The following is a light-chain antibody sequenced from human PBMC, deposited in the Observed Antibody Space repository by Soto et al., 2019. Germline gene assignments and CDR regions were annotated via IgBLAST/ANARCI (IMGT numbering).Light chain of an antibody. Sequence: EIVMTQSPATLSVSPGDRATLFCRASQSVSRNLAWHQQKPGQAPRLLIYGVSTRATGVPARFSGSGSGTEFTLTISSLQSEDFAVYYCQQYNNWPRTFGQGTKVDI. V-gene: IGKV3-15*01. J-gene: IGKJ1*01. CDR2: GVS. CDR1: QSVSRN. CDR3: QQYNNWPRT.